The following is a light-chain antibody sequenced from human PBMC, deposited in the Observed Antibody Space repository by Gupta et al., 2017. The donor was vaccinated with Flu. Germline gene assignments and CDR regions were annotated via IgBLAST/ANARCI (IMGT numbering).Light chain of an antibody. CDR2: SNN. V-gene: IGLV1-44*01. CDR3: AAWYDSLNGPV. Sequence: GQRVTISCSGSSSNIGSNTVNWYQQLPGTAPKLLIYSNNQRPSGVPDRFSGSKSVTSASLAICGLQSEDEADYYCAAWYDSLNGPVFGGGTKLTVL. J-gene: IGLJ3*02. CDR1: SSNIGSNT.